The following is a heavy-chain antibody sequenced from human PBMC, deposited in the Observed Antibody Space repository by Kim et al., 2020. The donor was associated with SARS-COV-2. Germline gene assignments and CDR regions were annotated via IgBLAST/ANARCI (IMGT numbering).Heavy chain of an antibody. J-gene: IGHJ4*02. D-gene: IGHD5-12*01. CDR1: GGSFSGYY. Sequence: SETLSLTCAVYGGSFSGYYWSWIRQPPGKGLEWIGEINHSGSTNYNPSLKSRVTISVDTSKNQFSLKLSSVTAADTAVYYCARETGGYNTNFDYWGQGTLVTVSS. CDR3: ARETGGYNTNFDY. CDR2: INHSGST. V-gene: IGHV4-34*01.